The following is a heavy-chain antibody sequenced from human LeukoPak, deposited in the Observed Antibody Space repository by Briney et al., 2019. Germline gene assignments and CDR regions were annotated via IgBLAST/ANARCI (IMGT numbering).Heavy chain of an antibody. D-gene: IGHD4-23*01. Sequence: PSETLSLTCTVSGGSISSYYWSWIRQPPGKGLEWIGYIYCSGSTNYNPSLKSRVTISVDTSKNQFSLKLSSVTAADTAVYYCARATVVTPGYWYFDLWGRGTLVTVSS. CDR2: IYCSGST. V-gene: IGHV4-59*01. CDR3: ARATVVTPGYWYFDL. CDR1: GGSISSYY. J-gene: IGHJ2*01.